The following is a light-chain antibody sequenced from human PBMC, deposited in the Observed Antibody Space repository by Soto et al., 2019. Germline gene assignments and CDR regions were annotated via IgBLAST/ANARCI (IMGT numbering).Light chain of an antibody. CDR1: RSVTSTF. J-gene: IGKJ2*02. V-gene: IGKV3-20*01. CDR3: QQYGSSPRWT. Sequence: NELTQSPGTQSLSPGERATLSCRASRSVTSTFVAWYQQKPGQAPRLLVYGASTRAIDMPARFSGGGSATDFILTINRLEPEDFAVYFCQQYGSSPRWTFGQGTKVEIK. CDR2: GAS.